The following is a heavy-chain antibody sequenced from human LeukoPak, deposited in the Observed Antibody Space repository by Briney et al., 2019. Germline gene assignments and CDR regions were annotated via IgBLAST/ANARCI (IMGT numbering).Heavy chain of an antibody. CDR2: TSYSGDT. CDR3: AREVSPSDHYYYYGVDV. Sequence: KSSETLFLTCTVSGGSISGYYWSWIRQSPGKGLEWIGYTSYSGDTHYNPSLKSRVTISVDTSKNQFSLNLSSVTAADTAVYYCAREVSPSDHYYYYGVDVWGRGTTVTVSS. CDR1: GGSISGYY. D-gene: IGHD5/OR15-5a*01. J-gene: IGHJ6*02. V-gene: IGHV4-59*01.